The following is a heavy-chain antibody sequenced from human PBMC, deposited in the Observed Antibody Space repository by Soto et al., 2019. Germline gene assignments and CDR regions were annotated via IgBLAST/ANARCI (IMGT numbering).Heavy chain of an antibody. CDR3: ARGYCSGGSCYSGDFDL. J-gene: IGHJ2*01. Sequence: EVQLVESGGGLVQPGGSLRLSCAASGFTFSSYDMHWVRQATGKGLEWVSAIGTAGDTYYPGSVKGRFTISRENAKNSLYLQMNSXRAGDTAVYYCARGYCSGGSCYSGDFDLWGRGTLVTVSS. CDR1: GFTFSSYD. CDR2: IGTAGDT. D-gene: IGHD2-15*01. V-gene: IGHV3-13*01.